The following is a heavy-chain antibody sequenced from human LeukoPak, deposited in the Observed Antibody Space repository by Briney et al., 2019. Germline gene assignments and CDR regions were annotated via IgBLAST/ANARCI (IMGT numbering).Heavy chain of an antibody. Sequence: ASVKVSCKASGGTFSSYAISWVRQAPGQGLEWMGGIIPIFCTANYAQKFQGRVTITTDESTSTAYMELSSLRSEDTAVYYCASDPKYYYDSSGYSGAFDIWGQGTMVTVSS. D-gene: IGHD3-22*01. CDR1: GGTFSSYA. V-gene: IGHV1-69*05. CDR3: ASDPKYYYDSSGYSGAFDI. J-gene: IGHJ3*02. CDR2: IIPIFCTA.